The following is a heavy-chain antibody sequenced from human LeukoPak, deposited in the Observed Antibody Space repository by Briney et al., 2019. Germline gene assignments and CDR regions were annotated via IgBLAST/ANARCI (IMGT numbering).Heavy chain of an antibody. CDR1: GFTFSSYS. D-gene: IGHD7-27*01. CDR2: ISSSSSTI. CDR3: ARGLPGEYFDH. J-gene: IGHJ4*02. Sequence: GGSLRVSCAASGFTFSSYSMNWVRQAPGKVLEWVSYISSSSSTIYYADSVKGRFTISRDNAKNSLYLQMNSLRAEDTAVYYCARGLPGEYFDHWGQGTLVTVSS. V-gene: IGHV3-48*01.